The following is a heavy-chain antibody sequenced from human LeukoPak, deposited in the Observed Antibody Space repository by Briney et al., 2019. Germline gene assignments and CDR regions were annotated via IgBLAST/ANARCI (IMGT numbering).Heavy chain of an antibody. CDR1: GFTFSRYS. D-gene: IGHD6-6*01. Sequence: TGGSLRLSCAASGFTFSRYSMNWVRQAPGKGLEWVGRIRSKANSYATAYAASVKGRFTISRDDSKNTAYLQMDSLKTEDTAVYYCSGSSSSSWGKDYYYYYYMDVWGKGTTVTVSS. V-gene: IGHV3-73*01. J-gene: IGHJ6*03. CDR3: SGSSSSSWGKDYYYYYYMDV. CDR2: IRSKANSYAT.